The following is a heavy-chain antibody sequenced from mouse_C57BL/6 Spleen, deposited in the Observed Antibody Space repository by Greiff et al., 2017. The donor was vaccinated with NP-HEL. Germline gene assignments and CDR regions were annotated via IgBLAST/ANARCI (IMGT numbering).Heavy chain of an antibody. Sequence: VMLVESGPGLVAPSQSLSITCTVSGFSLTSYGVDWVRQPPGKGLEWLGVIWGGGSTNYNSALMSRLSISKDNSKSQVFLKMNSLQTDDTAMYYCAKRGITTVVAEGAMDYWGQGTSVTVSS. V-gene: IGHV2-9*01. CDR1: GFSLTSYG. J-gene: IGHJ4*01. D-gene: IGHD1-1*01. CDR2: IWGGGST. CDR3: AKRGITTVVAEGAMDY.